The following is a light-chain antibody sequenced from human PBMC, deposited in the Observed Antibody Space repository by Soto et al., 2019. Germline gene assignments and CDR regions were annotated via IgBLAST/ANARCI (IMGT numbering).Light chain of an antibody. Sequence: QSALTQPASVSGSPGQSITISCTGTSSDIGIYNLVSWYQQHPGKAPKFMIYEVSKRPSGISNRFSGSKSGNTASLTISGLQDEDEADYYCCAYAGSGTYVFGTGTKLTVL. CDR1: SSDIGIYNL. CDR2: EVS. J-gene: IGLJ1*01. V-gene: IGLV2-23*02. CDR3: CAYAGSGTYV.